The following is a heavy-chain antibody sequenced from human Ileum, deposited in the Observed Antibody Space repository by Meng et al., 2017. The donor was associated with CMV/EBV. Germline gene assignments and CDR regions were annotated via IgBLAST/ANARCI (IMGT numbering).Heavy chain of an antibody. V-gene: IGHV6-1*01. CDR2: TYYRSKWYN. J-gene: IGHJ5*02. CDR1: GDSVSSNSAS. Sequence: ISGDSVSSNSASWNWIRQSPSRGLEWLGRTYYRSKWYNEYAVSVKSRITINPDTSKNHFSLQLNSVTPEDTAVYYCARMSYRRIDPWGQGTLVTVSS. CDR3: ARMSYRRIDP. D-gene: IGHD3-16*02.